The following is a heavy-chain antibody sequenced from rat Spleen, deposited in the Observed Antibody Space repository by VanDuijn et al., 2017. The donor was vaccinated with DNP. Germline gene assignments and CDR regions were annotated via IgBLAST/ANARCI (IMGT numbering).Heavy chain of an antibody. V-gene: IGHV5-31*01. CDR3: ASLNNYNWFAY. CDR1: GFTFNTYW. J-gene: IGHJ3*01. CDR2: ITSSGGNT. D-gene: IGHD1-10*01. Sequence: EVQLVESGGDLVQPGRSLKLSCVASGFTFNTYWMTWIRQAPGKGLEWVASITSSGGNTFYPDSVRGRFTISRDNAKSTLYLQMDSLRSEDTATYYCASLNNYNWFAYWGQGTLVTVSS.